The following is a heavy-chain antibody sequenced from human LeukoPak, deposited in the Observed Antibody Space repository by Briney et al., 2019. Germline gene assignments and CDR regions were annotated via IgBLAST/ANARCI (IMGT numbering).Heavy chain of an antibody. CDR2: ISYDGSNK. D-gene: IGHD3-22*01. Sequence: VRSLRLSCAASGFTFSSYGMHWVRQAPGKGLEWVAVISYDGSNKYYADSVKGRFTISRDNSKNTLYLQMNSLRAEDTAVYYCARTYYYDSSGLRYWGQASLVTVSS. J-gene: IGHJ4*01. CDR3: ARTYYYDSSGLRY. CDR1: GFTFSSYG. V-gene: IGHV3-30*03.